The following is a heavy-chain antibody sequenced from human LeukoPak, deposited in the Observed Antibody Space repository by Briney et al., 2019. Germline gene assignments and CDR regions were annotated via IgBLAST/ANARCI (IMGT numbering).Heavy chain of an antibody. CDR2: INPNTGGT. CDR3: ARDFRRGGSMEYFQH. J-gene: IGHJ1*01. Sequence: ASVKVSCKASGYTFTDYYIHWVRQAPGQGPEWMGWINPNTGGTIYALKFQGRVTVTRDTSISTVSMDLSRLSSDDTAVYYCARDFRRGGSMEYFQHWGQGTLVTVPS. D-gene: IGHD2-15*01. CDR1: GYTFTDYY. V-gene: IGHV1-2*02.